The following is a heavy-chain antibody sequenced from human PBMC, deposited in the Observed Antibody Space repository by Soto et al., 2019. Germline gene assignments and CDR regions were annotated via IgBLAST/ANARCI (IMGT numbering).Heavy chain of an antibody. V-gene: IGHV1-46*01. CDR3: ARGPSCGGDCYLFDY. CDR1: GYTFTSYY. CDR2: INPSGGRT. Sequence: QVLLVQSGAEVTRPGASVKVSCKASGYTFTSYYMHWVRQAPGQGLEWMAMINPSGGRTKYAQIFQGIVTLPRDTSTGTVDMELSSLTSEDTAIYYCARGPSCGGDCYLFDYWGQGTQVTVSS. J-gene: IGHJ4*02. D-gene: IGHD2-21*02.